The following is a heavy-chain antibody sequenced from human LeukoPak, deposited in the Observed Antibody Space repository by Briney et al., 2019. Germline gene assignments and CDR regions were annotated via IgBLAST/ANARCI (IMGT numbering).Heavy chain of an antibody. CDR2: IKQDGSEK. CDR3: ARAGQTNPASNWFDP. D-gene: IGHD2-2*01. CDR1: GFTFSSYW. J-gene: IGHJ5*02. V-gene: IGHV3-7*01. Sequence: PGGSLRLSCAASGFTFSSYWMSWVRQAPGKGLEWVANIKQDGSEKYYVDSVKGRFTISRDNAKNSLYLQMNSLRAEDTAVYHCARAGQTNPASNWFDPWGQGTLVTVSS.